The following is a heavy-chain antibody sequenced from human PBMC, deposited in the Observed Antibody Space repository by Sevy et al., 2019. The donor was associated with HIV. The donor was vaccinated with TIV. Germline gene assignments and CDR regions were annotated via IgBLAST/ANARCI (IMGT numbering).Heavy chain of an antibody. Sequence: ASVKVSCKASGYTFTSYFMHWVRQAPGQGLRWMGALNPSDDSTHYAQKFQGRLTMSRDTSTCTVYLELNILRSDDTAVDFCARGAGYCSVENCYFDGFDIWGQGTRVTVSS. CDR3: ARGAGYCSVENCYFDGFDI. J-gene: IGHJ3*02. CDR2: LNPSDDST. CDR1: GYTFTSYF. V-gene: IGHV1-46*01. D-gene: IGHD2-15*01.